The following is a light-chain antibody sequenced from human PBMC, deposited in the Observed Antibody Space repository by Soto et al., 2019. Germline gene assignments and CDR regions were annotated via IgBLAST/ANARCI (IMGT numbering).Light chain of an antibody. CDR2: AAS. CDR3: QQSYSTPPWK. CDR1: QSIVTY. Sequence: DIQITQSPYSLSASLVDSVTITFRASQSIVTYLNWYLQKPGKAPKLLIYAASNLQSGVPSRFSGSGSGTDFTLTIRSLQPEDFATYFCQQSYSTPPWKCGQGTKGDIK. V-gene: IGKV1-39*01. J-gene: IGKJ1*01.